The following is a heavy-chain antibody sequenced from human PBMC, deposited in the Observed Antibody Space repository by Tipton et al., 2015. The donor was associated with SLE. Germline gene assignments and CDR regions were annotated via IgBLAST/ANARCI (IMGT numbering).Heavy chain of an antibody. CDR3: ARDTLGGLDY. V-gene: IGHV4-59*11. CDR1: GASIKSQY. D-gene: IGHD1-26*01. Sequence: LRLSCSVSGASIKSQYWAWIRQPPGKGLELIGYIFHIGYSDTYYNPSLKSRVALSVDTSKNQFSLKVNSVTAADTAVYYCARDTLGGLDYWGQGTLVTVSS. J-gene: IGHJ4*02. CDR2: IFHIGYSDT.